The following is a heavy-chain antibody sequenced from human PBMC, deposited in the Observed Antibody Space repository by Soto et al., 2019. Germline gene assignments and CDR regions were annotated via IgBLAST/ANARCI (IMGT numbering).Heavy chain of an antibody. J-gene: IGHJ6*02. V-gene: IGHV1-46*01. D-gene: IGHD3-3*01. Sequence: ASVKVSCKASGYTFTSYYMHWVRQAPGQGLEWMGIINPSGGSTSYAQKFQGRVTMTRDTSTSTVYMELSSLRSEDTAVYYCAREESDSITIFVPARPYYYYGIDVWGQVTTVTVSS. CDR2: INPSGGST. CDR3: AREESDSITIFVPARPYYYYGIDV. CDR1: GYTFTSYY.